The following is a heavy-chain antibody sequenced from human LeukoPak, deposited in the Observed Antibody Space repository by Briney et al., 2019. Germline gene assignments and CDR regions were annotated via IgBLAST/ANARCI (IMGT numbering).Heavy chain of an antibody. Sequence: GGSLRLSCAASGFTFSSYSMNWVRQAPGKGLEWVSSISSSSSYIYYADSVKGRFTISRDNSKNTLYLQMNSLRAEDTAVYYCAKGHQGYCSGGSCSQVDYWGQGTLVTVSS. V-gene: IGHV3-21*01. CDR3: AKGHQGYCSGGSCSQVDY. J-gene: IGHJ4*02. D-gene: IGHD2-15*01. CDR1: GFTFSSYS. CDR2: ISSSSSYI.